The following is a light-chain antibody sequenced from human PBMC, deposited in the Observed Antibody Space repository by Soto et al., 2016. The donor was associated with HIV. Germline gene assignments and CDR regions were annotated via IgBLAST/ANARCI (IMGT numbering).Light chain of an antibody. CDR2: KAS. Sequence: DIQMTQSPSTLSASVGDRVTITCRASQSINSWLAWYQQKPGKAPNLLIYKASSLESGVPSRFSGSRSGTEFTLTISSLQPDDFATYYCQQYNSVPWTFGQGTKLEMK. CDR1: QSINSW. J-gene: IGKJ1*01. V-gene: IGKV1-5*03. CDR3: QQYNSVPWT.